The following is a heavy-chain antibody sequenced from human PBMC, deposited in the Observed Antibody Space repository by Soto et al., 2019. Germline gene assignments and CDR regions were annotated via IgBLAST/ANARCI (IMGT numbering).Heavy chain of an antibody. Sequence: SETLSLTCTVSGGSISSYYWSWIRQPPGRGLEWIGYIYYSGSTNYNPSLKSRVTISVDTSKNQLSLKLSSVTAADTAVYYCAIRYGYYFDYWGQGTLVTVSS. CDR2: IYYSGST. CDR3: AIRYGYYFDY. D-gene: IGHD4-17*01. J-gene: IGHJ4*02. V-gene: IGHV4-59*08. CDR1: GGSISSYY.